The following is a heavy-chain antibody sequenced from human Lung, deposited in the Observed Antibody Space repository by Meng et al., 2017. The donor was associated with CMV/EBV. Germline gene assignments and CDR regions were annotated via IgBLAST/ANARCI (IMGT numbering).Heavy chain of an antibody. CDR3: ASFPPPGKQWLVTDY. V-gene: IGHV4-4*02. J-gene: IGHJ4*02. Sequence: VRLESAAPGRVEPWGPLSPTCGVSGGSISSSNWWGWVRQPPGKGLEWIGEIYHSGSTNYNPSLKSRVTISVDKSKNQFSLKLSSVTAADTAVYYCASFPPPGKQWLVTDYWGQGTLVTVSS. D-gene: IGHD6-19*01. CDR1: GGSISSSNW. CDR2: IYHSGST.